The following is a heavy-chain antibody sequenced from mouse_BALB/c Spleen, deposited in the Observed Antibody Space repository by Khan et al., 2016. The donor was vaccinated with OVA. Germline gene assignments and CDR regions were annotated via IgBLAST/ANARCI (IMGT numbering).Heavy chain of an antibody. Sequence: QIQLVQSGPELKKPGETVKISCKASGYTFTDYGLNWVKQAPGKGLKWLGYINTYIGEPTYADDFKGRFAFSLETSASTAYLHIKNLKNEDTATYFCTRSPTWFAYWGRGSVVSVSA. CDR2: INTYIGEP. J-gene: IGHJ3*01. CDR3: TRSPTWFAY. CDR1: GYTFTDYG. V-gene: IGHV9-3-1*01.